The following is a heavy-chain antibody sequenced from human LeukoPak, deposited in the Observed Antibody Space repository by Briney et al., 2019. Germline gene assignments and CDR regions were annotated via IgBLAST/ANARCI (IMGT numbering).Heavy chain of an antibody. CDR2: VSAYNGNT. J-gene: IGHJ4*02. V-gene: IGHV1-18*01. CDR3: ARDRGAAGTGPLDY. Sequence: ASVKVSCKASGYTFTSYGISWVRQAPGQGLEWMGWVSAYNGNTNYAQKLQGRVTMTTDTSTSTAYMELRSLRSDDTAVYYCARDRGAAGTGPLDYWGQGTLVTVSS. D-gene: IGHD6-19*01. CDR1: GYTFTSYG.